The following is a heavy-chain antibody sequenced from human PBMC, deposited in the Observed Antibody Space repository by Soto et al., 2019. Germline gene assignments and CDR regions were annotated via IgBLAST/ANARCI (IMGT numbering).Heavy chain of an antibody. J-gene: IGHJ5*02. CDR1: GYSFTSYW. Sequence: GGSLKIWCSGSGYSFTSYWIGWGRQMPWKGLEWMGIIYPGDSDTRYSPSFQGQVTISADKSISTAYLQWSSLKASDTAMYYCARHHIKYYYDSSGYYGGDNWFDPWGQGTLVTVSS. V-gene: IGHV5-51*01. CDR2: IYPGDSDT. CDR3: ARHHIKYYYDSSGYYGGDNWFDP. D-gene: IGHD3-22*01.